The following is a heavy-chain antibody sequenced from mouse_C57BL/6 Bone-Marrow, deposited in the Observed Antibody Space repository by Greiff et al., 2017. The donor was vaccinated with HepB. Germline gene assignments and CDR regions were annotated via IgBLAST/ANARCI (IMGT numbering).Heavy chain of an antibody. Sequence: EVKLMESGGGLVKPGGSLKLSCAASGFTFSSYAMSWVRQTPEKRLEWVATISDGGSYTYYPDNVKGRFTISRDNAKNNLYLQMSHLKSEDTAMYYWARDWGYYGSSYSWFAYWGQGTLVTVSA. V-gene: IGHV5-4*01. J-gene: IGHJ3*01. CDR3: ARDWGYYGSSYSWFAY. CDR2: ISDGGSYT. D-gene: IGHD1-1*01. CDR1: GFTFSSYA.